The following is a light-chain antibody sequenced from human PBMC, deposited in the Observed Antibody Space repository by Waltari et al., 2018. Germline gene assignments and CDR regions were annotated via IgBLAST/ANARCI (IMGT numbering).Light chain of an antibody. V-gene: IGLV2-23*02. J-gene: IGLJ2*01. Sequence: QSALTQPAPVSGSPGQSITVSCTGTSSDVGTYNLVSWYQQHPGKAPNLIIYGVNKRPSGVSDRLSGSKSGNTASLTISGLQAEDEADYYCYSSAGSSTYVVFGGGTKLTVL. CDR2: GVN. CDR1: SSDVGTYNL. CDR3: YSSAGSSTYVV.